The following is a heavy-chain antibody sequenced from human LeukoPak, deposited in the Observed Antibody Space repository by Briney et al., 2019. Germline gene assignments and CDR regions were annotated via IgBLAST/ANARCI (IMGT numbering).Heavy chain of an antibody. CDR1: GFTLSSYD. V-gene: IGHV3-23*01. J-gene: IGHJ6*03. Sequence: GGSLRLSCAASGFTLSSYDMHWVRQAPGKGLEWVSGISGSGSGGSTYYADSVKGRFTISRDNAKNSLYLQMNSLRAEDTAVYYCARGKTGSYYSRSYYMDVWGKGTTVTISS. CDR3: ARGKTGSYYSRSYYMDV. CDR2: ISGSGSGGST. D-gene: IGHD3-10*01.